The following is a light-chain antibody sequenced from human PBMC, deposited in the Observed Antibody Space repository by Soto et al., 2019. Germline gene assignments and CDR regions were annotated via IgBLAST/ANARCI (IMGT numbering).Light chain of an antibody. CDR2: DTT. CDR1: TGGVTSGHY. Sequence: QAVVTQEPSLTVSPGGTVTLTCDSSTGGVTSGHYPYWFQQKPGQAPRTLIYDTTNKHSWTPARFSGSLLGGNAALTLSGAQPEDEAEYYCLLSYGGARVFGGGTKLTVL. V-gene: IGLV7-46*01. CDR3: LLSYGGARV. J-gene: IGLJ3*02.